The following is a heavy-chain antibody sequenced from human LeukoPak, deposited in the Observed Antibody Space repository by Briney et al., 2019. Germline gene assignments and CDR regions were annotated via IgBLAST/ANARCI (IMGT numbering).Heavy chain of an antibody. V-gene: IGHV3-21*04. J-gene: IGHJ4*02. CDR1: GFTFSSYG. CDR2: VSIGGSFI. CDR3: AKDEGYSYGF. Sequence: GGSLRLSCAASGFTFSSYGMNWVRQAPGKGLEWVSFVSIGGSFIYYADSVKGRFTISRDNSKNTLYLQMNSLRAEDTAVYYCAKDEGYSYGFGGQGTLVTVSS. D-gene: IGHD5-18*01.